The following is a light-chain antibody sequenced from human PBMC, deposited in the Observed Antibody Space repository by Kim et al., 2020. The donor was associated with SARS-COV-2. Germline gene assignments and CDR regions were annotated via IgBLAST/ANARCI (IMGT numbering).Light chain of an antibody. CDR3: SSYAALGV. Sequence: PGQSVTISCTGTSSDVGGYNNVSWSNQHPGKVPKLTIYAVNKRPSGVPNRFSGSKSGNTAYLTVSGLQAGGKADYFCSSYAALGVFGAGTKVTVL. V-gene: IGLV2-8*01. J-gene: IGLJ1*01. CDR1: SSDVGGYNN. CDR2: AVN.